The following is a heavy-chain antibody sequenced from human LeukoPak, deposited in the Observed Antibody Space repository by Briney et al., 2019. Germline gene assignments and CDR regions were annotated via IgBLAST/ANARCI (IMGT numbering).Heavy chain of an antibody. CDR2: IGGSGGST. J-gene: IGHJ1*01. CDR1: GFTFTTYA. CDR3: TGGYYFEYFQN. V-gene: IGHV3-23*01. Sequence: PGGSLRLSCAVSGFTFTTYAMTWVRQAPGKGLEWVSFIGGSGGSTYYADSVKGRFTISRDNSKNTLYLQMNSLRAEDTAVYYCTGGYYFEYFQNWGQGTLVTVSS. D-gene: IGHD3-22*01.